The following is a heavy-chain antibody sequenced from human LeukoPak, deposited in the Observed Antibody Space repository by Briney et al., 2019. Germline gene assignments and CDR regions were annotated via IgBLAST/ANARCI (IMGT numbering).Heavy chain of an antibody. V-gene: IGHV4-34*01. J-gene: IGHJ3*02. CDR2: INHSGST. CDR3: ARGRGGAFDI. CDR1: GGSFSGYY. D-gene: IGHD3-16*01. Sequence: SETLSLTCAVYGGSFSGYYWSWIRQPPGKGLEWIGEINHSGSTNHNPSLKSRVTISVDTSKNQFSLKLSSVTAADTVVYYCARGRGGAFDIWGQETMVTVSS.